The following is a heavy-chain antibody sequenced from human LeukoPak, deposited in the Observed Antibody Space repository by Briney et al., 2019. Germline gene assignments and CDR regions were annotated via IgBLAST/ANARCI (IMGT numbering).Heavy chain of an antibody. CDR3: AAVLRYFDWLGDGMDV. Sequence: GGSLRLSCAASGFTFSSYGMHWVRQAPGKGLEWVAVIWYDGSNKYYADSVKGRFTISRDNSKNTLYLQMNSLRAEDTAVYYCAAVLRYFDWLGDGMDVWGQGTTVTVSS. CDR1: GFTFSSYG. CDR2: IWYDGSNK. J-gene: IGHJ6*02. V-gene: IGHV3-33*01. D-gene: IGHD3-9*01.